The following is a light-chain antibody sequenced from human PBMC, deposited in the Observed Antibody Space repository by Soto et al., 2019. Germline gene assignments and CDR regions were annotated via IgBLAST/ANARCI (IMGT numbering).Light chain of an antibody. CDR2: GAS. V-gene: IGKV3-20*01. CDR3: QQYGDSPMYT. Sequence: EIVLTQSPGTLSSSPGERATLSCRASQSVSSSHLAWYQQKPGQAPRVLIYGASSRATGIPDRFSGSGSGTDFTLTISKLEPEDFAVYFCQQYGDSPMYTFGQGTKLEI. J-gene: IGKJ2*01. CDR1: QSVSSSH.